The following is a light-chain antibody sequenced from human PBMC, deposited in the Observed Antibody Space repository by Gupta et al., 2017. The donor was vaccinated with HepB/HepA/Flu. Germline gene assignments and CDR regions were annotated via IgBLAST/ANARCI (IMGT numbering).Light chain of an antibody. CDR3: NSRESSGNHWV. V-gene: IGLV3-19*01. CDR2: GKN. J-gene: IGLJ3*02. CDR1: SLRSYY. Sequence: SSELTQAPAVSVALGQTVRITCQGDSLRSYYASWYQQKPGQAPVLVIYGKNNRPSGIPDRFSGSSSGNTASLTITGAQAEDEADYYCNSRESSGNHWVFGGGTKLTVL.